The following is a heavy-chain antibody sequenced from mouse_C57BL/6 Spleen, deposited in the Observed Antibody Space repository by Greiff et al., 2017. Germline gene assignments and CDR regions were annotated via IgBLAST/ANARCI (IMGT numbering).Heavy chain of an antibody. CDR1: GYAFTNYL. V-gene: IGHV1-54*01. CDR2: INPGSGGT. Sequence: QVQLQQSGAELVRPGTSVKVSCKASGYAFTNYLIEWVKQRPGQGLEWIGVINPGSGGTNYNEKFKGKATLTADKSSSTAYMQLSSLTSEDSAVYFCARGVVTRAMDYWGQGTSVTVSS. J-gene: IGHJ4*01. CDR3: ARGVVTRAMDY. D-gene: IGHD2-2*01.